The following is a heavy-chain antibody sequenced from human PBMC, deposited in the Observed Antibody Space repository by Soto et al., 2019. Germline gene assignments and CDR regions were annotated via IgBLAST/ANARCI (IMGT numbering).Heavy chain of an antibody. J-gene: IGHJ4*02. CDR2: IHYSGST. V-gene: IGHV4-31*01. Sequence: QVQLQESGPGLVRPSQTLSLTCTVSGDSITNGLSYWSWIRQHPETGLEWIGYIHYSGSTDYAPSLQGLATISVDTSKSQFSLKRTSVTAADTAVYYVARQKWLSPFDYWGQGTLVTVAS. CDR1: GDSITNGLSY. CDR3: ARQKWLSPFDY. D-gene: IGHD6-19*01.